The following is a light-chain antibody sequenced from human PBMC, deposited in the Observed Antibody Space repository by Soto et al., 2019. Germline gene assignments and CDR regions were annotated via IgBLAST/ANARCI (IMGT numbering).Light chain of an antibody. CDR3: QQYNSALLT. V-gene: IGKV1-27*01. Sequence: DIQMTQSPSSLSASVGDRVTVTCRASQGISTYLAWYQQKPGKVPKLLIYAASTLQSGVPSRFSDSGSGTDFSLTISSLQPEDVATYYCQQYNSALLTFGGGTKVEIK. CDR2: AAS. J-gene: IGKJ4*01. CDR1: QGISTY.